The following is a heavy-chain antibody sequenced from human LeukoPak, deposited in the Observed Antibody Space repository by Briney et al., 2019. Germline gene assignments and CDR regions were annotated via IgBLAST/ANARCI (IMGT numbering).Heavy chain of an antibody. Sequence: GGSLRLSCAASGLTFKNAWMSWVRQAPGKGLELIGRIKRKADGGTIDYAAPVKARFTISRDDSKNTLYLQMNSLKTEDTAVYYCTTDYGDSGYFQHWGQGTLVTVSS. CDR1: GLTFKNAW. J-gene: IGHJ1*01. D-gene: IGHD4-17*01. CDR3: TTDYGDSGYFQH. CDR2: IKRKADGGTI. V-gene: IGHV3-15*01.